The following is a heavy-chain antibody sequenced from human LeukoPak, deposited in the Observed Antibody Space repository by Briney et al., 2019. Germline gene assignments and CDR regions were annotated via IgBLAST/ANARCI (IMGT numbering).Heavy chain of an antibody. V-gene: IGHV3-20*04. J-gene: IGHJ6*03. CDR3: ATLSSQATQYYYYMDV. D-gene: IGHD5-12*01. Sequence: PGGSLRLSCAASGFTFDDYGMSWVRQAPGKGLEWVSGINWNGGSTGYADSVKGRFTISRDNAKNSLYLQMNSLRAEDTALYYCATLSSQATQYYYYMDVWGKGTTVTVSS. CDR1: GFTFDDYG. CDR2: INWNGGST.